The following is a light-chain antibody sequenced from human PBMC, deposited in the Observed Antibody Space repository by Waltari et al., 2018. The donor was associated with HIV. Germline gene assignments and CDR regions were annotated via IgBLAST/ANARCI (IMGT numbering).Light chain of an antibody. J-gene: IGKJ3*01. Sequence: DIQATQPPSSLSASVGDRVTIACRTSLTVSTYVNWYQQKAGEAPKLLISVASALQSGVPSRFSGSGSGTDFTLTISSLQPEDFATYYCLQSYSSPLSFGPGTRVDIK. V-gene: IGKV1-39*01. CDR1: LTVSTY. CDR2: VAS. CDR3: LQSYSSPLS.